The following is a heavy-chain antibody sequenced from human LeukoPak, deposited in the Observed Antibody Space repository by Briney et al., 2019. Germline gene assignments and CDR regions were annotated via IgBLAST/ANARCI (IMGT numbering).Heavy chain of an antibody. CDR1: GSSISSYY. CDR3: ARDSYSHNDAFNDLFDS. V-gene: IGHV4-59*01. CDR2: IYYSGST. D-gene: IGHD3-16*01. J-gene: IGHJ5*01. Sequence: PSETLSLTCSVSGSSISSYYWSWIRQSPGKGLEWIGYIYYSGSTNYNPSLKSRVTISLDTSKNQFSLKLSSVTAADTAVYYCARDSYSHNDAFNDLFDSWGQGTLVTVSS.